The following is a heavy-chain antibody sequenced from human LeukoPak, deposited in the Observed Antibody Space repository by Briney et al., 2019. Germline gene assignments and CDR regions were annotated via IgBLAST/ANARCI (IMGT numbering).Heavy chain of an antibody. J-gene: IGHJ6*04. CDR3: ARDYNDILTGFTIWYYYGMDV. Sequence: SVKVSCKASGGTFSSYAISWVRQAPEKGFNWLGGIIPIFGKANYAQKFQGRVTITADKSTSTAYMELSSLRSEDTAVYYCARDYNDILTGFTIWYYYGMDVWGKGTTVTVSS. CDR2: IIPIFGKA. CDR1: GGTFSSYA. D-gene: IGHD3-9*01. V-gene: IGHV1-69*06.